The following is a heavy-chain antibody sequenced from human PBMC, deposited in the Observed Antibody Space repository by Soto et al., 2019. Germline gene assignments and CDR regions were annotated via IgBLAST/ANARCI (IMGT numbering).Heavy chain of an antibody. J-gene: IGHJ6*02. CDR1: GYTFTSYY. CDR3: ARDRDFWSGYLYYYYYYGMDV. V-gene: IGHV1-46*01. D-gene: IGHD3-3*01. CDR2: INPSGGST. Sequence: GASMKVSCKASGYTFTSYYMHWVRQAPGQGLEWMGIINPSGGSTSYAQKFQGRVTMTRDTSTSTVYMELSSLRSEDTAVYYCARDRDFWSGYLYYYYYYGMDVWGQGTTVTVSS.